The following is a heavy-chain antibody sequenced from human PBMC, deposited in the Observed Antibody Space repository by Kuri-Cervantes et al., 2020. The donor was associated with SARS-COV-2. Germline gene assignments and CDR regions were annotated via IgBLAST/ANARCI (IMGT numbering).Heavy chain of an antibody. CDR1: GFTFSSYA. CDR2: ISYDGNNK. Sequence: GESLKISCAASGFTFSSYALHWVRQAPGKGLEWVAVISYDGNNKYYADSVKGRFTISRDNSKNTLYLQMNSLRAEDTAVYYCAREFHDFWSGYYGPYYFYAMDVWGQGTTVTVSS. D-gene: IGHD3-3*01. V-gene: IGHV3-30-3*01. J-gene: IGHJ6*02. CDR3: AREFHDFWSGYYGPYYFYAMDV.